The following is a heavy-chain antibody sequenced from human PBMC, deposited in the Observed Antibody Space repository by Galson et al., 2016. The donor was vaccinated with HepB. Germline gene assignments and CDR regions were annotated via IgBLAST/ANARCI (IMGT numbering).Heavy chain of an antibody. V-gene: IGHV3-53*01. J-gene: IGHJ5*02. CDR1: GFTVSSTY. D-gene: IGHD2-2*02. CDR3: VRAPALPAPSP. CDR2: ISYGGTT. Sequence: SLRLSCAASGFTVSSTYMTWVRQAPGKGLEWVSLISYGGTTYYAESVKGRFTISRDSSNNTLYLQMNSLRAEDTAVYYCVRAPALPAPSPWGQGTLVTVSS.